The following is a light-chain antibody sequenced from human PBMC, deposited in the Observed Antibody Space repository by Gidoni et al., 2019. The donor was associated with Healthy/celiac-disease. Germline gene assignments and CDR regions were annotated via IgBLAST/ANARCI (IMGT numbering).Light chain of an antibody. CDR1: QSVSSY. CDR2: DAS. Sequence: EFVLPPSPATLSLSPGERATLSCRASQSVSSYLAWYQQKPGQAPKLLIYDASNRDTGIPARFSGSGSGTDFTLTISSLEPEDFAVYYCQQRSNWPITFGQGTRLEIK. J-gene: IGKJ5*01. V-gene: IGKV3-11*01. CDR3: QQRSNWPIT.